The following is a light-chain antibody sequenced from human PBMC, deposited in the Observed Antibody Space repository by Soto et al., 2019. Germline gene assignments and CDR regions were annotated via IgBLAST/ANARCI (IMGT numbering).Light chain of an antibody. CDR1: SGYSNYR. CDR2: VGTGGIVG. CDR3: GADHGSGSNFAVV. Sequence: QPVLTQPPSASASLGASVTLTCTLSSGYSNYRVDWYQQRPGKGPRFVMRVGTGGIVGSKGDGIPDRFSVLGSGLNRYLTIKNIQEEDESDDNCGADHGSGSNFAVVFGGGTKLTVL. V-gene: IGLV9-49*01. J-gene: IGLJ2*01.